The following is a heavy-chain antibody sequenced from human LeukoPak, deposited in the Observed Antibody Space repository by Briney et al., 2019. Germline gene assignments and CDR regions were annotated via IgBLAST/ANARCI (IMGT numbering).Heavy chain of an antibody. CDR2: IKHDGSEK. J-gene: IGHJ6*02. D-gene: IGHD3-10*01. Sequence: AGVSLRLSCAASGFIFTNYFMSWVRQAPGKGLEWVASIKHDGSEKYYVDSVRGRFTISRDNTMNSLYLQMNSLRAEDTAVYYCAKDRARYGSGTYYNGYYYGMDVWGQGTTVTVSS. CDR1: GFIFTNYF. V-gene: IGHV3-7*03. CDR3: AKDRARYGSGTYYNGYYYGMDV.